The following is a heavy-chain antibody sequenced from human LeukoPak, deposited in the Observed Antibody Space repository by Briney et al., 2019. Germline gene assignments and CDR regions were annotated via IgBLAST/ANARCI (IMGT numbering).Heavy chain of an antibody. D-gene: IGHD4-17*01. Sequence: GRSLRLSCAASGFTFSSYAMHWVRQAPGKGLEWVAVISYDGSNKYYADSVKGRFTISRDNAKNSLYLQMNSLRAEDTAVYYCAREDYGDYSGSWFDPWGQGTLVTVSS. CDR3: AREDYGDYSGSWFDP. J-gene: IGHJ5*02. CDR2: ISYDGSNK. CDR1: GFTFSSYA. V-gene: IGHV3-30*04.